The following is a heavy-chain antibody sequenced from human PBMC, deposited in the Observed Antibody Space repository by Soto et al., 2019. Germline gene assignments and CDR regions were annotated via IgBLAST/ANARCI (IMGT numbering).Heavy chain of an antibody. J-gene: IGHJ4*02. CDR2: ISSSSSTI. CDR1: GFTFSSYS. V-gene: IGHV3-48*02. Sequence: PGGSLRLSCAASGFTFSSYSMNWVRQAPGKGLEWVSYISSSSSTIYYADSVKGRFTISRDNAKNSLYLQMNSLRDEDTAVYYCARDFLLSGSYYGVFDYWGQGTLVTVSS. CDR3: ARDFLLSGSYYGVFDY. D-gene: IGHD1-26*01.